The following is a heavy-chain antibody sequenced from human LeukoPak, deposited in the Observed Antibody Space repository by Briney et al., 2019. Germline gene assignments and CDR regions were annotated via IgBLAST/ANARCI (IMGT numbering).Heavy chain of an antibody. D-gene: IGHD6-6*01. CDR1: GGSFSGYY. V-gene: IGHV4-34*01. CDR2: INHSGST. Sequence: SETLSLTCAVYGGSFSGYYWSWIRQPPGKGLEWIGEINHSGSTNYNPSLKSRVTISVDTSKNQFPLKLSSVTAADTAVYYCARDVGYSSSSGAFDYWGQGTLVTVSS. J-gene: IGHJ4*02. CDR3: ARDVGYSSSSGAFDY.